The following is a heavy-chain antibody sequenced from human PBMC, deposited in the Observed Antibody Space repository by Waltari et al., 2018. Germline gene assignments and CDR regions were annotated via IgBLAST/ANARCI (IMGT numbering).Heavy chain of an antibody. CDR1: GGSISSGSYY. J-gene: IGHJ4*02. D-gene: IGHD3-16*01. V-gene: IGHV4-61*02. CDR3: AQIGFWGSYYFDY. CDR2: IYTRWST. Sequence: QVQLQESGPGLVKPSQTLSLTCTVSGGSISSGSYYWSWIRQPAGKGLEWIGRIYTRWSTKYNPTLKSRVTISVDTSKNQFSLKLSSVTAADTAVYYCAQIGFWGSYYFDYWGQGTLVTVSS.